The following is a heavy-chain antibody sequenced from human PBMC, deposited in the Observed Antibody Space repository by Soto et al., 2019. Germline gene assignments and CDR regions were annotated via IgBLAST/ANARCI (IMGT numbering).Heavy chain of an antibody. J-gene: IGHJ4*02. Sequence: EVQLVESEGGLIQPGGSLRLSCAVSGFNVRANYMSWVRQAPGKGLEWVSVIYSGGTTYYADSVKGRFIISRDISKNTLYLQMNILRAEDTAVYYCHGYGYWGQGTLVTVSS. CDR1: GFNVRANY. V-gene: IGHV3-53*01. D-gene: IGHD5-12*01. CDR3: HGYGY. CDR2: IYSGGTT.